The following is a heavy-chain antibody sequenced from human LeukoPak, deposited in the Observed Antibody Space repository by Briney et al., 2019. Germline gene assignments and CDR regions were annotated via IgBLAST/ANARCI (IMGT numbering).Heavy chain of an antibody. J-gene: IGHJ4*02. CDR1: GGTFSSYA. CDR3: ARTYGDYVFDDY. D-gene: IGHD4-17*01. Sequence: ASVKVSCKASGGTFSSYAISWVRQAPGQGLEWMGGIIPIFGTANYAQKFQGRVTITADESTSTAYMELSSLRSEDTAVYYRARTYGDYVFDDYWGQGTLVTVSS. V-gene: IGHV1-69*01. CDR2: IIPIFGTA.